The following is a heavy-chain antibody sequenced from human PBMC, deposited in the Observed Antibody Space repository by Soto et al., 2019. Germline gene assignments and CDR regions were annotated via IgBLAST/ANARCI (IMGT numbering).Heavy chain of an antibody. Sequence: QVQLVQSGAEEKKPGASVKVSCKASGYTFTSYAMHWVRQAPGQRLEWMGWINAGNGNTKYSQKFQGRVTITRDTSANTADMELSSLRSEDTAVYSGAICYTCALDPCGQGTLVTVSS. J-gene: IGHJ5*02. D-gene: IGHD2-8*01. V-gene: IGHV1-3*05. CDR3: AICYTCALDP. CDR1: GYTFTSYA. CDR2: INAGNGNT.